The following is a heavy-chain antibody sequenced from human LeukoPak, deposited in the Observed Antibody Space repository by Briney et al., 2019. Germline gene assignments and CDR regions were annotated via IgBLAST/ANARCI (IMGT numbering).Heavy chain of an antibody. V-gene: IGHV3-23*01. D-gene: IGHD2-2*01. CDR2: ISGSGGST. CDR1: GFTFSSYA. J-gene: IGHJ6*02. Sequence: GGSLRLSCAASGFTFSSYAMSWVRQAPGKGLEWVSAISGSGGSTYYADSVKGRFTISRDNSKNTLYLQMNSLRAEDTAVYYCAKLVVTGNYYYYGMDVWGQGTTVTVSS. CDR3: AKLVVTGNYYYYGMDV.